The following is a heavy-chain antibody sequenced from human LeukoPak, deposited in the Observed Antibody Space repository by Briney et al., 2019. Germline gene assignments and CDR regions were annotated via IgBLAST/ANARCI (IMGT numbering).Heavy chain of an antibody. CDR1: GYSFIDYY. V-gene: IGHV1-2*02. J-gene: IGHJ4*02. CDR2: ITPYSGGT. Sequence: GASVTVSCKASGYSFIDYYMHWVRQAPGQGPEWVGWITPYSGGTDYAQKSQDRVTMTSDTATSTAYMTLSRVRSDDTAVYYCVRERRHYYDSSGYYFFDYWGQGTLVTVSS. CDR3: VRERRHYYDSSGYYFFDY. D-gene: IGHD3-22*01.